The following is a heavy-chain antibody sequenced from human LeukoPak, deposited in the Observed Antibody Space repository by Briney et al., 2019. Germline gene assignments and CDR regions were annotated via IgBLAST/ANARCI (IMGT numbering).Heavy chain of an antibody. CDR3: ARDFSDKYYYYGMDV. Sequence: GGSLRLSCAASGFTLSDYSMNWVRQAPGKGLEWVSSVSSTSSYTYYADSVKGRFTISRDNSKNTLYLQMNSLRAEDTAVYYCARDFSDKYYYYGMDVWGQGTTVTVSS. CDR1: GFTLSDYS. D-gene: IGHD2/OR15-2a*01. J-gene: IGHJ6*02. V-gene: IGHV3-21*01. CDR2: VSSTSSYT.